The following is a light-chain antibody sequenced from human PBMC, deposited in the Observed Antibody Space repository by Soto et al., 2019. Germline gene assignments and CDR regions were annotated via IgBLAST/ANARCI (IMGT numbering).Light chain of an antibody. V-gene: IGLV1-47*01. Sequence: QSVLTQPPSASGTPGQRVTISCSGSYSNIGTNYVYWYQQFPGTAPKLLIYKNNQRPSGVPDRFSGSKSGTSASLAISGLRSEDEADYYCAGWDDRLSGHVVFGGGTKPPS. CDR3: AGWDDRLSGHVV. CDR2: KNN. CDR1: YSNIGTNY. J-gene: IGLJ2*01.